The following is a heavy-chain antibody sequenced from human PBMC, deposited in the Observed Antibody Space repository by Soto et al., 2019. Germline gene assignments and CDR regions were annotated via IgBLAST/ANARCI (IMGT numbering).Heavy chain of an antibody. CDR2: ITGSGDGT. CDR1: GFTFRSYG. V-gene: IGHV3-23*01. D-gene: IGHD3-9*01. CDR3: ARDQKDDILTGYSAAFDY. Sequence: DEQLLESGGGLVQPGGSLRLSCTASGFTFRSYGMSWVRQAPGKGLEWVSGITGSGDGTYYADSVKGRFTISRDNAKNSLYLQMNSLRDEDTAVYYCARDQKDDILTGYSAAFDYWGQGTLVTVSS. J-gene: IGHJ4*02.